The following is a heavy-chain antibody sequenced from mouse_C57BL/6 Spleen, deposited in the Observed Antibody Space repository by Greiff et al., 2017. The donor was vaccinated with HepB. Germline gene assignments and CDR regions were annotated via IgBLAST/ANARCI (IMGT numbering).Heavy chain of an antibody. D-gene: IGHD4-1*01. V-gene: IGHV1-59*01. CDR1: GYTFTRYW. CDR3: ARGLGRDDLDY. CDR2: IDPSDSYT. Sequence: QVQLQQPGAELVRPGTSVKLSCKASGYTFTRYWMHWVKQRPGQGLEWIGVIDPSDSYTNYNQKFKGKATLTVDTSSSTAYMQLSSLTSEDSAVYYCARGLGRDDLDYWGQGTTLTVSS. J-gene: IGHJ2*01.